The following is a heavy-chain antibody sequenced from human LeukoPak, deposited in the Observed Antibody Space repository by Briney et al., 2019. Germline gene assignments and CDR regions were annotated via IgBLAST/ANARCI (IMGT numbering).Heavy chain of an antibody. V-gene: IGHV3-21*01. CDR3: ARDQVRMVAVADTDFDY. CDR1: GFTFSSYS. CDR2: ISSSSSHI. D-gene: IGHD6-19*01. Sequence: GGSLRLSCAASGFTFSSYSMNWVRQAPGKGLEWVSSISSSSSHIYYADSVKGRFTISRDNAKNSLYLQMNSLRAEDTAVYYCARDQVRMVAVADTDFDYWGQGTLVTVSS. J-gene: IGHJ4*02.